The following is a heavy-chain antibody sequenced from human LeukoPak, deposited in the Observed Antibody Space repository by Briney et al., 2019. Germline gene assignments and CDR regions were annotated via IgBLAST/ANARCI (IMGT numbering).Heavy chain of an antibody. Sequence: GGTLRLSCAASGFTFSTYSMNWVRQAPGKGLEWVSSISSSSSYIYYADSVKGRFTISRDNAKNSLYLQMNSLRAEDTAVYYCARVSGSARDYWGQGTLVADSS. J-gene: IGHJ4*02. V-gene: IGHV3-21*01. CDR3: ARVSGSARDY. D-gene: IGHD6-19*01. CDR1: GFTFSTYS. CDR2: ISSSSSYI.